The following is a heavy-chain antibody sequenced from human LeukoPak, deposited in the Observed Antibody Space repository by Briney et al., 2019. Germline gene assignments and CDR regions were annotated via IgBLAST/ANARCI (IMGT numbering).Heavy chain of an antibody. V-gene: IGHV6-1*01. CDR2: TYYRSKWYN. CDR1: GDSVSSNSAA. Sequence: SQTLSLTRAISGDSVSSNSAAWNWIRQSPSRGLEWLGRTYYRSKWYNDYAVSVKSRITINPDTSKNQFSLQLNSVTPEDTAVYYCVRDRGDYYDSSGYYYYGMDVWGQGTTVTVSS. CDR3: VRDRGDYYDSSGYYYYGMDV. D-gene: IGHD3-22*01. J-gene: IGHJ6*02.